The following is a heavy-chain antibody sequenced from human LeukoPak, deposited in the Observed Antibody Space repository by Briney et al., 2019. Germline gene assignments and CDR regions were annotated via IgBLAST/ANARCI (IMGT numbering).Heavy chain of an antibody. D-gene: IGHD2-8*02. CDR2: INHRGST. CDR3: AKVPESGGINYFDS. CDR1: GGSFSGYY. V-gene: IGHV4-34*01. Sequence: PSETLSLTCAVYGGSFSGYYRSSVRQPPGRGLEWIGEINHRGSTNRNSSLKSRVTVSVDTSKNQFSLKVTSVIAAARPVYYCAKVPESGGINYFDSSGQRSLVALSS. J-gene: IGHJ4*02.